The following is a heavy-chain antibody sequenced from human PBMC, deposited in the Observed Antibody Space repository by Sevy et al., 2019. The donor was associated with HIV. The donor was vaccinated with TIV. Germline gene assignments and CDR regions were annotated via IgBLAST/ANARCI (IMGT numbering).Heavy chain of an antibody. CDR3: ASGGSGDVWNYGYYYYGMDV. CDR1: GDTFSTYD. Sequence: ASVKVSCKASGDTFSTYDINWVRQAPGQGLEWMGWMSPKSGSTGFAQKFQGRLTMTRDTSINTAYMELRSLRSEDTVVYYCASGGSGDVWNYGYYYYGMDVWGQGTTVTVSS. CDR2: MSPKSGST. V-gene: IGHV1-8*02. J-gene: IGHJ6*02. D-gene: IGHD3-3*01.